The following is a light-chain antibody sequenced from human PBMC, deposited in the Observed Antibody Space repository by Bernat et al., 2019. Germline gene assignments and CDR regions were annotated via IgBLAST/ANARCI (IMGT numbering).Light chain of an antibody. V-gene: IGKV2-30*01. Sequence: DVVMTQSPLSLPVTLGQPASISCRSSQSLLSSDGTTYLNWFQQRPGQSPRRLLYKVSNRDSGVPDRFSGSGSATDFTLKITRVEAEDVGVYYCMQGTHSPHTFGGGTRVEI. CDR1: QSLLSSDGTTY. CDR2: KVS. CDR3: MQGTHSPHT. J-gene: IGKJ4*01.